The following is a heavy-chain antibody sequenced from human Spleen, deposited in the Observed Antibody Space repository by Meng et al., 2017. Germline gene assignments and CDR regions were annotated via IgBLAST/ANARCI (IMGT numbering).Heavy chain of an antibody. V-gene: IGHV4-34*01. CDR2: INHSGST. CDR1: GGSFSGHY. CDR3: ARGQSSGSYWPYFDY. D-gene: IGHD1-26*01. J-gene: IGHJ4*02. Sequence: SETLSLTCAVYGGSFSGHYWSWIRQPPGKGLEWIGEINHSGSTNYNPSLESRVTISEDPSKNQFSLKVSSVTAADTAVYYCARGQSSGSYWPYFDYWGQGTLVTVSS.